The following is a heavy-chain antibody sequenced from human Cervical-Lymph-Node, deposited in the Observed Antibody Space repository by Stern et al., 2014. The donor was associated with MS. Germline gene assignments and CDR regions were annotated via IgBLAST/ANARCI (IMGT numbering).Heavy chain of an antibody. CDR3: AGSYSDRTGYYFWFDP. Sequence: QVQLQESGPGLVRPSQTLSLTCSVSGASISSGGYYWNWIRQTAEKGLEWLGRISGSGSTNYNPSVKSRVIISVDTAKNQLSLQLKSVTAADTAVYHCAGSYSDRTGYYFWFDPWGQGTLVTVSS. CDR2: ISGSGST. CDR1: GASISSGGYY. J-gene: IGHJ5*02. D-gene: IGHD3-22*01. V-gene: IGHV4-61*02.